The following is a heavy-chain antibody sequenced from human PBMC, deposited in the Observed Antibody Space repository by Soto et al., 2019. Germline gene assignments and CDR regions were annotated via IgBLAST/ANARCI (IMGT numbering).Heavy chain of an antibody. CDR2: IIPIFGTA. J-gene: IGHJ3*02. Sequence: SVKVSCKASGGTFSSYAISWVRQAPGQGLEWMGGIIPIFGTANYAQKFQGRVTITADESTSTAYMELSSLRSEDTAVYYFARLITMIVVVIDRPPDAFDIWGQGTMVTVSS. CDR1: GGTFSSYA. D-gene: IGHD3-22*01. V-gene: IGHV1-69*13. CDR3: ARLITMIVVVIDRPPDAFDI.